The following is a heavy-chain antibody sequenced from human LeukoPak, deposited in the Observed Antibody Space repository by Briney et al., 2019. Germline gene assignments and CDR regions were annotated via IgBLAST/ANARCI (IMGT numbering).Heavy chain of an antibody. CDR3: AAWDYYDSSGYRDDY. D-gene: IGHD3-22*01. Sequence: GGSLRLSCAASGFTFSSYAMSWVRQPPGKGLEWVSAISGSGGSTYYADSVKGRFTISRDNSKNTLYLQMNSLRAEDTAVYYCAAWDYYDSSGYRDDYWGQGTLVTVSS. CDR2: ISGSGGST. CDR1: GFTFSSYA. V-gene: IGHV3-23*01. J-gene: IGHJ4*02.